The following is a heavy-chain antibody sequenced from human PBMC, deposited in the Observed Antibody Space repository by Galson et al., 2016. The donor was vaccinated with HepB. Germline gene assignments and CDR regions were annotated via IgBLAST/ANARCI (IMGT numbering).Heavy chain of an antibody. V-gene: IGHV3-33*06. D-gene: IGHD4-17*01. Sequence: LRLSCAASGFTFSCCGTHWVRQAPGKGLEWVAVIWPDATNEKYGDAVKGRFTISRDNSKNTLYLQMNSLRVEDTAVYYCAKEGHYEGHFYMDVWGEGTTVTVSS. CDR3: AKEGHYEGHFYMDV. CDR2: IWPDATNE. CDR1: GFTFSCCG. J-gene: IGHJ6*03.